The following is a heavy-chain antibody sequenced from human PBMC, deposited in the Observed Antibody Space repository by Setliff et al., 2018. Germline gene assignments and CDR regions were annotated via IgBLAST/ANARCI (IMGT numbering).Heavy chain of an antibody. D-gene: IGHD1-7*01. CDR2: ISPHTGGT. J-gene: IGHJ3*02. Sequence: ASVKVSCKASGYIFTGYYMHWVRQAPGQGLEWMGRISPHTGGTNYAQKSQGWVTMTRDTSISTAYMELSRLRSDDTAVYYCARGPAGTYAFDIWGQGTMVTVSS. CDR1: GYIFTGYY. V-gene: IGHV1-2*04. CDR3: ARGPAGTYAFDI.